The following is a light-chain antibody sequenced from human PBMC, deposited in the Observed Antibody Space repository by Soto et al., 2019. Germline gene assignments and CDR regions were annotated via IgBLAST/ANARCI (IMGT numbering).Light chain of an antibody. CDR1: QSVTSDY. J-gene: IGKJ1*01. CDR3: QQYDSSPWT. CDR2: DAS. V-gene: IGKV3-20*01. Sequence: EIVVTQSPGTLSLSPGERATLSCRTSQSVTSDYLAWYQHKPGQAPRLLIYDASSRATGIPDRFSATGSGTDFTLTISSLEPEDFAVYYCQQYDSSPWTFGQGTKVEIK.